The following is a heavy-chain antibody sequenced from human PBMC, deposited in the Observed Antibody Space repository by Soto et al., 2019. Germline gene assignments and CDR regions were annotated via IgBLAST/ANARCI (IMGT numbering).Heavy chain of an antibody. CDR3: ARHHGPTTSENWFDP. Sequence: ASVKVSCKASGYTFFTYDISWVRQAPGQGLEWMGWISTYSGDTKYAQKFQGRVTMTTDTSTTTAYLELRSLRSDDTAVYYCARHHGPTTSENWFDPWGQGPLVNGAS. CDR2: ISTYSGDT. V-gene: IGHV1-18*01. D-gene: IGHD5-12*01. CDR1: GYTFFTYD. J-gene: IGHJ5*02.